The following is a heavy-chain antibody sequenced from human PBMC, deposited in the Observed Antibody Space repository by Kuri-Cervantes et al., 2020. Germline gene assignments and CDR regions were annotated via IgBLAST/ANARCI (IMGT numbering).Heavy chain of an antibody. J-gene: IGHJ4*02. D-gene: IGHD4-17*01. CDR3: ARATVTTDFDY. V-gene: IGHV3-11*01. CDR2: ISSSGSTI. Sequence: GGSLRLSCAASGFTFSDYYMSWIRQAPGKGLEWVSYISSSGSTIYYADSVKGRFTISRDNAKNSLYLQMNSLRAEDAAVYYCARATVTTDFDYWGQGTLVTVSS. CDR1: GFTFSDYY.